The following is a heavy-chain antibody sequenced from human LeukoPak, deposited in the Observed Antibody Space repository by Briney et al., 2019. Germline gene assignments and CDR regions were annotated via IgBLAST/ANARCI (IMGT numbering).Heavy chain of an antibody. CDR2: IYPCDSDT. CDR1: GYSSTSYW. Sequence: GESLKISCKGSGYSSTSYWIGWVRQMPGKGLEWMGMIYPCDSDTRYSPSFEGQVTISADMSIRTAYLQWSSLKASDTAMYYCARRIAGAGSDYWGQGTLVTVSS. CDR3: ARRIAGAGSDY. V-gene: IGHV5-51*01. D-gene: IGHD6-13*01. J-gene: IGHJ4*02.